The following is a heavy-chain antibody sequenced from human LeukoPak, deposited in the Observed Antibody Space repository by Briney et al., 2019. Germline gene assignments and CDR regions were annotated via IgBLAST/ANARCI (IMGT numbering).Heavy chain of an antibody. V-gene: IGHV3-30*03. Sequence: GGSLRLSCAASGFTFSSYGMHWVRQAPGKGLEWVAVISYDGSNKYYADSVKGRFTISRDNSKNTLYLQMNSLRAEDTAVYYCATAGNYRFDNWGQGTLVTVSS. CDR3: ATAGNYRFDN. J-gene: IGHJ4*02. CDR1: GFTFSSYG. CDR2: ISYDGSNK. D-gene: IGHD1-7*01.